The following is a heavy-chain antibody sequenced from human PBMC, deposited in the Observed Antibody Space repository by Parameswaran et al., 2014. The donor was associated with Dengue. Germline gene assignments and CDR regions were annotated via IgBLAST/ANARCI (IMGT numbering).Heavy chain of an antibody. Sequence: WVRQAPGQGLEWMGWINPNSGGTNYAQKFQGRVTMTRDTSISTAYMELSRLRSDDTAVYYCARDLTPTSIAAAQLPNYDYWGQGTLVTVSS. J-gene: IGHJ4*02. V-gene: IGHV1-2*02. CDR3: ARDLTPTSIAAAQLPNYDY. D-gene: IGHD6-13*01. CDR2: INPNSGGT.